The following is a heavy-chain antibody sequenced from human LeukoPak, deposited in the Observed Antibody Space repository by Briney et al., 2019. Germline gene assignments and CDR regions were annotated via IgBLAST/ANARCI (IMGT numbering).Heavy chain of an antibody. CDR2: IKQDGSEK. V-gene: IGHV3-7*01. Sequence: GGSLRLSCAASGFTFSSYWMSWVRQAPGKGLEWVANIKQDGSEKYYVDSVKGRFTISRDNAKNSLYLQMNSLRAEDTAVYYCARDAGNSGYGCDLWGQGTLVTVSS. J-gene: IGHJ5*02. CDR3: ARDAGNSGYGCDL. CDR1: GFTFSSYW. D-gene: IGHD5-12*01.